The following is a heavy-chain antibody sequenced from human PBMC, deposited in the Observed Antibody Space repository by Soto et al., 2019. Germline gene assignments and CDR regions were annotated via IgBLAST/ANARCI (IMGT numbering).Heavy chain of an antibody. Sequence: GGSLRLSCAASGFTFSSYGMHWVRQAPGKGLEWVAVISYDGSNKYYADSVKGRFTISRDNSKNTLYLQMNSLRAEDTAVYYCAKDRRDGYNPSGMDVWGQGTTVTGSS. J-gene: IGHJ6*02. CDR2: ISYDGSNK. V-gene: IGHV3-30*18. D-gene: IGHD5-12*01. CDR1: GFTFSSYG. CDR3: AKDRRDGYNPSGMDV.